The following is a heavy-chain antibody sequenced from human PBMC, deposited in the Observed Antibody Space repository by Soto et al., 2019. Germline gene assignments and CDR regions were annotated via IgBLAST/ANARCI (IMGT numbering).Heavy chain of an antibody. Sequence: SETLSLTCAVYGGSFSGYYWTWIRQPPXTGLEWIGEINHSGSTNYNPALKSRVTISVDTSKNQFSLKLSSVTAADTAVYYCARDIAAAGKDYYYYGMDVWGQGATVTVCS. V-gene: IGHV4-34*01. CDR3: ARDIAAAGKDYYYYGMDV. CDR2: INHSGST. CDR1: GGSFSGYY. D-gene: IGHD6-13*01. J-gene: IGHJ6*01.